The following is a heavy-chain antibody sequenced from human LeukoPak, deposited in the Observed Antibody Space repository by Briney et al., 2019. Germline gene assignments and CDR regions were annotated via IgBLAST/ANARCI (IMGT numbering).Heavy chain of an antibody. J-gene: IGHJ5*02. CDR2: IYSGGST. CDR1: GFTVSSNY. Sequence: GGSLRLSCAASGFTVSSNYMSWVRQAPGKGLEWVSVIYSGGSTYYADSVKGRFTISRDNSKNTLYLQMNSLRAEDTAVYYCARVVSLWFGELYENWFDPWGQGTLVTVSS. V-gene: IGHV3-66*01. D-gene: IGHD3-10*01. CDR3: ARVVSLWFGELYENWFDP.